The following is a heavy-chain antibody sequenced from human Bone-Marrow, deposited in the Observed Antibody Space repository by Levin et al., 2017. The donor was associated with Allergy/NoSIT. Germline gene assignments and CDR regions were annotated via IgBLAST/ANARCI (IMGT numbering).Heavy chain of an antibody. V-gene: IGHV5-51*01. J-gene: IGHJ5*02. CDR3: AREGAYSSPAGFDP. CDR1: GYSFTSYW. CDR2: IYPRDSDT. D-gene: IGHD6-13*01. Sequence: PGESLKISCKASGYSFTSYWIGWVRQMPGKGLEWMGIIYPRDSDTRYSPSFQGQVTISADKSISTAYLQWSSLKAADTAMYYCAREGAYSSPAGFDPWGQGTLVSVSS.